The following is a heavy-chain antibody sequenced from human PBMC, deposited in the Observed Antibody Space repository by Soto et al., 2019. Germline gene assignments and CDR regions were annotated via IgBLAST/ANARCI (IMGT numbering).Heavy chain of an antibody. D-gene: IGHD2-15*01. CDR2: ISSSSSYI. V-gene: IGHV3-21*01. CDR3: ARDPYTGKYCSGGSCSNWFDP. CDR1: GFTFSSYS. Sequence: GGSLRLSCAASGFTFSSYSMNWVRQAPGKGLEWVSSISSSSSYIYYADSVKGRFTISRDNAKNSLYLQMNSLRAEDTAVYYCARDPYTGKYCSGGSCSNWFDPWGQGTLVTVSS. J-gene: IGHJ5*02.